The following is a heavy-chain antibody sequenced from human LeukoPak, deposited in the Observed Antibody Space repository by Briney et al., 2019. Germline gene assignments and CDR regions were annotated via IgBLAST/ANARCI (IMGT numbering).Heavy chain of an antibody. D-gene: IGHD4-17*01. CDR2: ISTGGSTI. Sequence: GGSLRLSCAASGFTFSDYYMSWIRQAPGKGLEWVSYISTGGSTISYADSVKGRFTISRDNAKNSLYLQMNSLRAEDTAVYYCARDMYYGGNSINFDYWGQGTLVTVSS. CDR3: ARDMYYGGNSINFDY. J-gene: IGHJ4*02. V-gene: IGHV3-11*01. CDR1: GFTFSDYY.